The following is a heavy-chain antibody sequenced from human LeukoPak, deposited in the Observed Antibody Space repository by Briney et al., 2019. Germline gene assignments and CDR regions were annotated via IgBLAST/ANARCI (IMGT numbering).Heavy chain of an antibody. CDR1: GDSLCGHY. J-gene: IGHJ5*02. CDR3: AKGRNWFGP. Sequence: PSETLSLTCSVSGDSLCGHYWTWIRQTPGEGLQWIGYIYTAGTTKYNPSFKSRVTISIDMSQNQFSLTLDSVTAADTAVYFCAKGRNWFGPWGQGTLVTVSS. V-gene: IGHV4-4*08. CDR2: IYTAGTT.